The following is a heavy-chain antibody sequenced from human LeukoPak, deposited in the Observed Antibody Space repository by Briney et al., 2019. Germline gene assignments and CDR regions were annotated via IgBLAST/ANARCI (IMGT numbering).Heavy chain of an antibody. J-gene: IGHJ4*02. D-gene: IGHD2-2*02. CDR2: ISGYNGNT. CDR3: ARDRSLYTSMLDS. V-gene: IGHV1-18*01. Sequence: ASMKVSCKASGYNFSNYGISWVRQAPGQGLEWMGWISGYNGNTNYAQKLQGRVTMTTDTSTTTAYMELRSLRSDDAAVYYCARDRSLYTSMLDSWGQGTLVTVSS. CDR1: GYNFSNYG.